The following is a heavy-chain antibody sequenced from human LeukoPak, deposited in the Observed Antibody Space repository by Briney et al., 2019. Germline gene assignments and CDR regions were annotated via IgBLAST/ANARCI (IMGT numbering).Heavy chain of an antibody. Sequence: GGSLRLSCAASGFTFRNYHLSWVRQAPGKGLEWVSSISGSGGSTYYADSVKGRFTISRDNSKNTLYLRMNSLRAEDTAVYYCAKDRSIPRSNWFDPWGQGTLVTVSS. J-gene: IGHJ5*02. CDR2: ISGSGGST. D-gene: IGHD2-21*01. CDR3: AKDRSIPRSNWFDP. V-gene: IGHV3-23*01. CDR1: GFTFRNYH.